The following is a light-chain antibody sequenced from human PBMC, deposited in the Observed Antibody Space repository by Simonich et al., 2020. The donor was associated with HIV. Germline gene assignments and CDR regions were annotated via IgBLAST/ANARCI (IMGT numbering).Light chain of an antibody. CDR2: DVS. Sequence: QSALTQPASVSGSPGQSITLSCTGTSSDVGDYNYVSWYQQHPGKAPKLMIYDVSNRPSWVSNRFSGSKSGNTASLTISGLQAEDEADYYCSSYTSSSIPHVVFGGGTKLTVL. CDR1: SSDVGDYNY. J-gene: IGLJ2*01. CDR3: SSYTSSSIPHVV. V-gene: IGLV2-14*03.